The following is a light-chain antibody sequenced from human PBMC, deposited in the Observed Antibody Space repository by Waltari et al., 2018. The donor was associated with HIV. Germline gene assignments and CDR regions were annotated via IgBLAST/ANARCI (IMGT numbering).Light chain of an antibody. J-gene: IGLJ1*01. CDR2: DVS. V-gene: IGLV2-8*01. Sequence: QSALTQPPSASGSPGQSVTISCTGTTSDVGGYRYVSWYQHHPGKAPKLIIYDVSKRPSGVPDRFSGSKSGNTAFLTVSGLQADDEADYYCKSYAGSNNPYVFGTGTKVTVL. CDR3: KSYAGSNNPYV. CDR1: TSDVGGYRY.